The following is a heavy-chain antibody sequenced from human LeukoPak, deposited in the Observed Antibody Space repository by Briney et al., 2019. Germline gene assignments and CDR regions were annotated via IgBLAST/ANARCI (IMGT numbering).Heavy chain of an antibody. CDR1: GFTFSTYA. V-gene: IGHV3-23*01. Sequence: GGSLRPSCAASGFTFSTYAMGWVRQAPGKGLEWVSAISGRGVSTSYADSVRGRFTISRDNSKNTLYLQMNSLRAEDTAVYYCAKAASGNWNDVSDYWGQGTLVTVSS. CDR3: AKAASGNWNDVSDY. J-gene: IGHJ4*02. D-gene: IGHD1-20*01. CDR2: ISGRGVST.